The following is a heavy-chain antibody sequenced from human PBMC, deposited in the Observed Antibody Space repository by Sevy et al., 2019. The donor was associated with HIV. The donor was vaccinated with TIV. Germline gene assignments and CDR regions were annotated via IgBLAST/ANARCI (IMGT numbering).Heavy chain of an antibody. D-gene: IGHD4-4*01. J-gene: IGHJ3*01. CDR1: GGSISSGVYS. CDR2: IYHTGST. V-gene: IGHV4-30-2*06. CDR3: ARDGGTLTTPGAFDF. Sequence: SETLSLTCAVSGGSISSGVYSWNWIRQSPGKGLEWIGYIYHTGSTYYNPSLKSRLTMSVEMSKNQFSLKMNSLTAADTAVYYCARDGGTLTTPGAFDFWGQGTMVTVSS.